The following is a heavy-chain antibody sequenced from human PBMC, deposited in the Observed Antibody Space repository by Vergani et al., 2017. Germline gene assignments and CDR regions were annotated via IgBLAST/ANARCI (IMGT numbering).Heavy chain of an antibody. D-gene: IGHD6-13*01. V-gene: IGHV4-38-2*01. CDR3: ARPGRSSWYQVSWYFDL. CDR1: GYSISSGYY. Sequence: QVQLQESGPGLVKPSETLSLTCAVSGYSISSGYYWGWIRQPPGKGLDWIGSIYHSGSTYYNPSLKRRVTISVDTSKNQFSLKLSCVTAADTAVYYCARPGRSSWYQVSWYFDLWGRGTLVTVSS. J-gene: IGHJ2*01. CDR2: IYHSGST.